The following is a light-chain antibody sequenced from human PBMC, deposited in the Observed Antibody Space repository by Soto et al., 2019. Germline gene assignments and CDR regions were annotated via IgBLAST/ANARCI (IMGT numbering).Light chain of an antibody. CDR1: QSVSDSY. V-gene: IGKV3-20*01. J-gene: IGKJ3*01. CDR2: AS. CDR3: QHYGTSAL. Sequence: EIVLTQSPGTLSLSPGERATLSCRASQSVSDSYLAWYQQKPGQAPRLLIYASSRATGIPDRFSGSGSGTDFPLTISRLEPEDFAVYYCQHYGTSALFGPGNKVDIK.